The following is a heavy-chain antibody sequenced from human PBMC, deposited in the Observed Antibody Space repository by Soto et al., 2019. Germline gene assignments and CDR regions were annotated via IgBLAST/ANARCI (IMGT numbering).Heavy chain of an antibody. V-gene: IGHV3-7*03. D-gene: IGHD3-3*01. J-gene: IGHJ6*02. CDR2: INQDGSEK. Sequence: HPGGSLRLSCADSGFTFSSYWMSWVRQAPGKGLEWVANINQDGSEKYYVDSVKGRFTISRDNAKNSLHLQMHSLTAEDTAVYYCARVRDRGPSGSTLGMDVWGQGTTVTVSS. CDR1: GFTFSSYW. CDR3: ARVRDRGPSGSTLGMDV.